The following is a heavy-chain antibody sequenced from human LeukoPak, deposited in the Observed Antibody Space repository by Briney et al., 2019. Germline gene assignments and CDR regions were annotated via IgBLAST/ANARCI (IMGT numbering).Heavy chain of an antibody. J-gene: IGHJ4*02. CDR2: IKQDGTEI. V-gene: IGHV3-7*01. D-gene: IGHD3-10*01. CDR3: ARFDPDEGSFDY. CDR1: GLTFNNYW. Sequence: GGSLRLSCAASGLTFNNYWMTWFRQAPGKGLEWVANIKQDGTEIFYVDSVRGRFIISRDNAKNTLYLQMNSLRAEDTAVYYCARFDPDEGSFDYWGQGTLVTVSS.